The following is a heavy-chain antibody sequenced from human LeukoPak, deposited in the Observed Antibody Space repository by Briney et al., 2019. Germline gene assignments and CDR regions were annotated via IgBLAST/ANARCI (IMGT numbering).Heavy chain of an antibody. CDR2: MDSRGHSI. CDR3: ARGRGNGSPSYFDY. Sequence: PGGSLRLSCTVSGFTFSSYEMNWVRQAPGKGLEWVSKMDSRGHSIYYADSVKGRFSTSRDNAKNSLFMQMNSLRAEDTAIYYCARGRGNGSPSYFDYWGQGALVTVSS. V-gene: IGHV3-48*03. D-gene: IGHD1-26*01. CDR1: GFTFSSYE. J-gene: IGHJ4*02.